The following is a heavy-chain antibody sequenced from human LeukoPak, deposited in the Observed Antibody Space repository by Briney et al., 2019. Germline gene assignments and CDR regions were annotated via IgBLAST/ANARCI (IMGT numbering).Heavy chain of an antibody. J-gene: IGHJ4*02. D-gene: IGHD6-19*01. V-gene: IGHV3-13*01. CDR1: GFAFIDYD. CDR3: ASGGIQVSGIDEFNY. CDR2: IGIRGDT. Sequence: GGSLRLSCAASGFAFIDYDMHWVRQVIGKGLEWVSAIGIRGDTHYSGSVKGRFTISRENAESSLYLQMNSLRAEDTAVYYCASGGIQVSGIDEFNYWGQGTLVTVSS.